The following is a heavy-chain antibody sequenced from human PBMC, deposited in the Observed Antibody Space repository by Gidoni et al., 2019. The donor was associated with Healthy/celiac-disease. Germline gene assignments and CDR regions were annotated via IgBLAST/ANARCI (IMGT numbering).Heavy chain of an antibody. CDR3: ARGEAAAMDV. J-gene: IGHJ6*02. D-gene: IGHD6-13*01. CDR1: GYSISSGYY. V-gene: IGHV4-38-2*01. Sequence: QLQLQESGPGLVKPSETMSLTCAVSGYSISSGYYWGWFRQPPGKGLEWIGSNYHSGSTYYNPSLKSRVTISVDTSKNQFSLKLSSVTDADTAVYYCARGEAAAMDVWGQGTTVTVSS. CDR2: NYHSGST.